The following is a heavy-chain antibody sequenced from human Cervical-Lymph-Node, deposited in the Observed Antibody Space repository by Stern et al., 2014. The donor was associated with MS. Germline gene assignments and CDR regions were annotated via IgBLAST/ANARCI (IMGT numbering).Heavy chain of an antibody. D-gene: IGHD5-24*01. J-gene: IGHJ4*02. CDR1: GGSISVNY. Sequence: QMQLVQSGPGLVKPSETLSLTCTVSGGSISVNYWSWIRQPPGKGLEWIGYLSYNGNTNYNPSLKSRVTTSVDTSKNQFPRTRSSVTAADTAVYYCARHGPPRRRDDSNHPNFDYWCPGTLVAVSS. V-gene: IGHV4-59*08. CDR2: LSYNGNT. CDR3: ARHGPPRRRDDSNHPNFDY.